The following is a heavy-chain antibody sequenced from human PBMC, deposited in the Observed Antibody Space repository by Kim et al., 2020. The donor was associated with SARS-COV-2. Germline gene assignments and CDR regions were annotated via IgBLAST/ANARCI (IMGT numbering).Heavy chain of an antibody. V-gene: IGHV4-39*01. J-gene: IGHJ4*02. Sequence: SETLSLTCTVSGDSISRSSNYWGWIRQPPGKGLEWIGSINYSGNTHYNPSLKSRVTISVDTSKNQFSLKMRSVTAADTAVYYCARLVSENSAVEYWGQGTLVTVSS. CDR2: INYSGNT. CDR1: GDSISRSSNY. CDR3: ARLVSENSAVEY.